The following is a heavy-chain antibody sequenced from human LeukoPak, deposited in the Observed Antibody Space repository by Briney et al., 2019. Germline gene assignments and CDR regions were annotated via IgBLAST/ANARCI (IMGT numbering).Heavy chain of an antibody. CDR3: VRDWGYTGNFEF. V-gene: IGHV3-74*01. D-gene: IGHD5-12*01. J-gene: IGHJ4*02. Sequence: PGGSVRLSCAASGFTFSTYWMHWVGQAPGRGLVWVSCLNSDGSSTSYADSVNGRFTISRDNAKKTLYLQMNSLRAEDTAVYYCVRDWGYTGNFEFWGQGTLVTVSS. CDR2: LNSDGSST. CDR1: GFTFSTYW.